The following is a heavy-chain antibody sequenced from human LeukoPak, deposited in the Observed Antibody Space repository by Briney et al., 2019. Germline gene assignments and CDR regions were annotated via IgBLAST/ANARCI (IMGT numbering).Heavy chain of an antibody. D-gene: IGHD1-14*01. CDR1: GYTFTSYY. CDR3: ARLTRNPRGFDP. V-gene: IGHV1-46*01. CDR2: INPSGGST. J-gene: IGHJ5*02. Sequence: GASVKVSCTASGYTFTSYYMHWVRQAPGQGLEWMGIINPSGGSTSYAQKFQGRVTMTRDTSTSTVYMELSSLRSEDTAVYYCARLTRNPRGFDPWGQGTLVTASS.